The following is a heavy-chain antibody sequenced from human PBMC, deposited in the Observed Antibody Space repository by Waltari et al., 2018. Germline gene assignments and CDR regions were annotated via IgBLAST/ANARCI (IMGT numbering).Heavy chain of an antibody. V-gene: IGHV3-15*01. Sequence: EVQVVESGGGLVKPGGSLRLSCAASGLPFSDAWMTWVRQAPGKGLEWVGRSKSIIAGGTTDYAAPVKGRFTISRDDSKNTLYLQMNSLRVEDTAVYFCATDHVRGWYPFENWGQGTLVTVSS. CDR1: GLPFSDAW. D-gene: IGHD6-19*01. CDR3: ATDHVRGWYPFEN. CDR2: SKSIIAGGTT. J-gene: IGHJ4*02.